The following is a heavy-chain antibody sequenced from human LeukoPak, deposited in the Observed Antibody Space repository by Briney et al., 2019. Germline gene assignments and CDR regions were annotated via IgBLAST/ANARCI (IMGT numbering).Heavy chain of an antibody. D-gene: IGHD3-22*01. CDR2: IWYDGSNK. CDR1: GFTFSSYA. J-gene: IGHJ6*02. V-gene: IGHV3-33*08. Sequence: GGSLRLSCAASGFTFSSYAMHWVRQAPGKGLEWVAVIWYDGSNKYYADSVKGRFTISRDNSKNTLYLQMNSLRAEDTAVYYCARDGYYYDSSGSMDYYYGMDVWGQGTTVTVSS. CDR3: ARDGYYYDSSGSMDYYYGMDV.